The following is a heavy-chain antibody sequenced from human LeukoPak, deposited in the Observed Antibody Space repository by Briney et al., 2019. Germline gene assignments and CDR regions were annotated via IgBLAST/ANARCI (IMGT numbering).Heavy chain of an antibody. V-gene: IGHV3-7*04. D-gene: IGHD3-16*01. Sequence: AGGSLRLSCAASGFTFGSYWMSWVRQAPGKGLEWVANIKQDGSEKYYVDSVKGRFTISRDNAKNSLYLQMNSLRAEDTAVYYCARGGLVGMVTFEAFDIWGQGTMVTVSS. J-gene: IGHJ3*02. CDR1: GFTFGSYW. CDR3: ARGGLVGMVTFEAFDI. CDR2: IKQDGSEK.